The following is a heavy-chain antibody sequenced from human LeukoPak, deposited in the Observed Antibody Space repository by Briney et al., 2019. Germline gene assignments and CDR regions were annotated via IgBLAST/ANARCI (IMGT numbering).Heavy chain of an antibody. D-gene: IGHD5-18*01. Sequence: GGSLRLSCAASGFTFSSYAMHWVRQAPGKGLEWVAVISYGGSNKYYADSVKGRFTISRDNSKSTLYLQMNSLRAEDTAVYYCARVRGYSGSYFDYWGQGTLVTVSS. CDR2: ISYGGSNK. CDR3: ARVRGYSGSYFDY. V-gene: IGHV3-30*04. J-gene: IGHJ4*02. CDR1: GFTFSSYA.